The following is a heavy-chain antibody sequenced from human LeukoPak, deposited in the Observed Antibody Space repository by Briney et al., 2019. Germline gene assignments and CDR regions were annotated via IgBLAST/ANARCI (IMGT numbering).Heavy chain of an antibody. CDR2: IYTSGST. V-gene: IGHV4-4*09. Sequence: NTSETLSLTCTVSGGSISSYYWSWIRQPPGKGLEWIGYIYTSGSTNYNPSLKSRVTISVDTSKNQFSLKLSSVTAADTAVYYCARAPIAAGLNWFDPWGQGTLVTVSS. J-gene: IGHJ5*02. CDR1: GGSISSYY. D-gene: IGHD6-25*01. CDR3: ARAPIAAGLNWFDP.